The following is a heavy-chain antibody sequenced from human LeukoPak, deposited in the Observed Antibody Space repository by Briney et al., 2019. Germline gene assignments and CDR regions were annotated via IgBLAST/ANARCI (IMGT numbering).Heavy chain of an antibody. CDR1: GFTFSSYA. Sequence: GGSLRLSCAASGFTFSSYAMSWVRQAPGKGLEGVSAISGSGGSTYYADSVKGRFTISRDNSKNTLYLQMNSLRAEDTAVYYCAKATVLMVYAIFLDYWGQGTLVTVSS. CDR3: AKATVLMVYAIFLDY. CDR2: ISGSGGST. V-gene: IGHV3-23*01. D-gene: IGHD2-8*01. J-gene: IGHJ4*02.